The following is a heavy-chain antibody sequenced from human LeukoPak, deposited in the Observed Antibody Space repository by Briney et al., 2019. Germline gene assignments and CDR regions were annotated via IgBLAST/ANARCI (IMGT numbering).Heavy chain of an antibody. Sequence: PSETLSLTCAVYGGSFIGYCWIWIRQPPGKGLEWIGEINHSGSTNYNPSLKSRVTISVDTSTNQFSLKLSSVTAADTAVYYCARYVGSAGHYPYYYYYSMDVWGKGTTVTVSS. CDR1: GGSFIGYC. CDR2: INHSGST. V-gene: IGHV4-34*01. D-gene: IGHD6-19*01. CDR3: ARYVGSAGHYPYYYYYSMDV. J-gene: IGHJ6*03.